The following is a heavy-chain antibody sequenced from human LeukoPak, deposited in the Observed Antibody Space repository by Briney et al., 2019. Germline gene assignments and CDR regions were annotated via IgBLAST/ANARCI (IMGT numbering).Heavy chain of an antibody. CDR3: ARVGGGGSCYLYFQH. J-gene: IGHJ1*01. CDR1: GYTLTELS. Sequence: ASVKVSCKVSGYTLTELSMHWVRQAPGKGLEWMGGFDPEDGETIYAQKFQGRVTMTEDTSTDTAYMELRSLRSDDTAVYYCARVGGGGSCYLYFQHWGQGTLVTVSS. CDR2: FDPEDGET. D-gene: IGHD2-15*01. V-gene: IGHV1-24*01.